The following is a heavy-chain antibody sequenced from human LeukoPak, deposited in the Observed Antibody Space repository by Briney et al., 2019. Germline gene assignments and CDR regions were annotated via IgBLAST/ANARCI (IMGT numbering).Heavy chain of an antibody. CDR1: GYTFTGYY. CDR2: INPNSGGT. CDR3: AREVVWSSSEKWGGDYFDY. V-gene: IGHV1-2*02. Sequence: GASVKVSCKASGYTFTGYYMHWVRQAPGQGLEWMGWINPNSGGTNYAQKFQGRVTMTRDTSISTAYMELSRLRSDDTAVYYCAREVVWSSSEKWGGDYFDYWGQGTLVTVSS. D-gene: IGHD6-13*01. J-gene: IGHJ4*02.